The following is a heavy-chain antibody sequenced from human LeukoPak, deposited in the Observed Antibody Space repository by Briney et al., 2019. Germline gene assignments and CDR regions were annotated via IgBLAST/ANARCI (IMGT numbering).Heavy chain of an antibody. V-gene: IGHV3-23*01. CDR2: IGGGGTNT. D-gene: IGHD3-22*01. J-gene: IGHJ4*02. Sequence: PGGSLRLSCAASGLSFTDFAMNWFRQAPGKGLEWVSGIGGGGTNTDYADSVKGRFTISRDNSKNTLTLQMSSLRAKDTAVYVCANDARGYHRPIDHWGQGILVTVSS. CDR1: GLSFTDFA. CDR3: ANDARGYHRPIDH.